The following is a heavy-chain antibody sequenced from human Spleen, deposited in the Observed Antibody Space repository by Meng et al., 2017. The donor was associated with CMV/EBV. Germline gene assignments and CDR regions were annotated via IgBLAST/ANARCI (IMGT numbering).Heavy chain of an antibody. J-gene: IGHJ6*02. CDR2: IWYDGSNK. CDR3: AKDATAAGMDV. CDR1: GFTSSSYA. V-gene: IGHV3-33*06. D-gene: IGHD6-13*01. Sequence: GGSLRLSCAASGFTSSSYAMSWVRQAPGKGLEWVAVIWYDGSNKYYADSVKGRFTISRDNSKNTLYLQMNSLRAEDTAVYYCAKDATAAGMDVWGQGTTVTVSS.